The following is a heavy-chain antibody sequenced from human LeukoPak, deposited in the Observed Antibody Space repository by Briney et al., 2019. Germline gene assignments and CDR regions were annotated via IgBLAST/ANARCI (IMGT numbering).Heavy chain of an antibody. D-gene: IGHD3-10*01. CDR2: ISSSSSYI. V-gene: IGHV3-21*01. CDR3: ARDENYYGSGGYGMDV. CDR1: GFTFSSYS. Sequence: PGGSLRLSCAASGFTFSSYSMNWVRQAPGKGLEWVSPISSSSSYIYYADSVKGRFTISRDNAKNSLYLQMNSLRAEDTAVYYCARDENYYGSGGYGMDVWGQGTTVTVSS. J-gene: IGHJ6*02.